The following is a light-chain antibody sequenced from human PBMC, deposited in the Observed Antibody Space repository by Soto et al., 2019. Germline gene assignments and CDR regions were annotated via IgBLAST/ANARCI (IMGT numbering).Light chain of an antibody. Sequence: EIVLTQSPGTLSLSPGERVTLSCRASQSVSGHLAWYQQKPGQAPRLLIYGVSSRATGIPARFSGSGSGTDFTLTISSLEPEDFAVYYCQQRSNWPITFGQGTRLEIK. J-gene: IGKJ5*01. V-gene: IGKV3-11*01. CDR2: GVS. CDR3: QQRSNWPIT. CDR1: QSVSGH.